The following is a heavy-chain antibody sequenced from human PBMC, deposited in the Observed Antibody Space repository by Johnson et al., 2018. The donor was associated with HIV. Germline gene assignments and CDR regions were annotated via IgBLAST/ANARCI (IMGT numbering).Heavy chain of an antibody. CDR2: IHWNGGST. V-gene: IGHV3-20*04. J-gene: IGHJ3*02. D-gene: IGHD5-24*01. CDR1: GFTFDDYG. CDR3: ARDAYNSDACDI. Sequence: VLLVESGGRVVRPGESLRLSCAASGFTFDDYGMSWVRQAPGKGLEWVSGIHWNGGSTGYADSVMGRFTISRDKAKNSLYLQMNSLRAEDTALYYCARDAYNSDACDIWGQVTMVTVSS.